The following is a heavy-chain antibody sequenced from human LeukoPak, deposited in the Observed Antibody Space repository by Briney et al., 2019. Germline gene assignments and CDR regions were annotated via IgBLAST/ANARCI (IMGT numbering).Heavy chain of an antibody. V-gene: IGHV3-33*01. CDR3: ARVSESGNSDH. Sequence: GGSLRLPCAASGFNFTSHGIHWVRQVPGKGLDWVAVIWYDGKNKHYADSVKGRFTISRDTSKNTVYLQMSSLRAEDTAVYYCARVSESGNSDHWGQGTLVTVSS. D-gene: IGHD2/OR15-2a*01. CDR1: GFNFTSHG. CDR2: IWYDGKNK. J-gene: IGHJ5*02.